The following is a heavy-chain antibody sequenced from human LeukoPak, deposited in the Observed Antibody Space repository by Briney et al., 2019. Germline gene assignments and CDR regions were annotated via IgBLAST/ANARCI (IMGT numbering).Heavy chain of an antibody. D-gene: IGHD6-13*01. Sequence: GGSQRLSCAASGFTFSSYAMHWVRQAPGKGLEWVAVISYDGSNKYYADSVKGRFTISRDNSKNTLCLQMNSLRAEDTAVYYCARDALYSSSLSCMDVWGKGTTVTVSS. CDR2: ISYDGSNK. CDR3: ARDALYSSSLSCMDV. V-gene: IGHV3-30*04. J-gene: IGHJ6*04. CDR1: GFTFSSYA.